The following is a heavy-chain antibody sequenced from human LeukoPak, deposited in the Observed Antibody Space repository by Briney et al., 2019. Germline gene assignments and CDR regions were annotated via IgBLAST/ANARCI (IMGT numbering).Heavy chain of an antibody. V-gene: IGHV3-30-3*01. Sequence: GRPLRLSCAASGFTFSSYAMHGVRQAPGKGLEGVAVISYNGSNKYYADSVKGRFTISRDNFKNPLYLQMNSLKAEDTAVYYCARDPGVLRFLEWSDAFDIWGQGTMVTVSS. J-gene: IGHJ3*02. CDR3: ARDPGVLRFLEWSDAFDI. CDR2: ISYNGSNK. D-gene: IGHD3-3*01. CDR1: GFTFSSYA.